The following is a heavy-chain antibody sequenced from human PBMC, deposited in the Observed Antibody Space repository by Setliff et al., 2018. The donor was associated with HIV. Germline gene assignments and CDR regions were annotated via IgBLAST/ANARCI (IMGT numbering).Heavy chain of an antibody. D-gene: IGHD4-4*01. V-gene: IGHV1-69*13. J-gene: IGHJ4*02. CDR1: GGTFSSYA. Sequence: SVKVSCKASGGTFSSYAISWVRQAPGQGLEWMGGIIPILGTTNYAQKFQGRVTITADESTSTAYMELSSLRSEDTAVYYCAAARLLNDYRDPGAYYFDFWGQGTLVTVSS. CDR3: AAARLLNDYRDPGAYYFDF. CDR2: IIPILGTT.